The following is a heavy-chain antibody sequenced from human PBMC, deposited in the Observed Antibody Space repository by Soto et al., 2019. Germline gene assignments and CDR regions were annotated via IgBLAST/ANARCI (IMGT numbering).Heavy chain of an antibody. CDR2: IYYSGST. J-gene: IGHJ4*02. V-gene: IGHV4-59*01. CDR3: ARLPKDFWSRQTLDY. CDR1: GGSISSYY. Sequence: SETLSLTCTVSGGSISSYYWSWIRQPPGKGLEWIGYIYYSGSTNYNPSLKSRVTISVDTSKNQFSLKLSSVTAADTAVYYCARLPKDFWSRQTLDYWGQGTLVTVSS. D-gene: IGHD3-3*01.